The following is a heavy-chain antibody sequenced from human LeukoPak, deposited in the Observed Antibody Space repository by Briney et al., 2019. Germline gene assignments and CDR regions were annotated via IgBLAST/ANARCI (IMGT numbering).Heavy chain of an antibody. V-gene: IGHV1-18*01. J-gene: IGHJ6*02. D-gene: IGHD5-18*01. CDR2: ISTSNGNT. Sequence: ASVKVSCKASGYTFTTYTISWVRQAPGQGLEWMGWISTSNGNTNYAQKRQGRVAMTTDTSTSTAYMELRSLRSDDTAVYYCAREPKLERRGYSHPRGLYYYYGMDVWGQGTTVTVSS. CDR1: GYTFTTYT. CDR3: AREPKLERRGYSHPRGLYYYYGMDV.